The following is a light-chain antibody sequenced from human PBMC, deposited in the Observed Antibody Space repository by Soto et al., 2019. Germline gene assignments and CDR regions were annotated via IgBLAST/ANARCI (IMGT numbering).Light chain of an antibody. CDR1: SSDVGGYNL. Sequence: SALTQPASVSGSPGQSITISCTGTSSDVGGYNLVSWYQQHPGKAPKLMIYEGSQRPSGASNRFSGSKSGNTASLTISGLQAEDEADYYCYSYAGRNLYVFGTGTKV. V-gene: IGLV2-23*01. J-gene: IGLJ1*01. CDR2: EGS. CDR3: YSYAGRNLYV.